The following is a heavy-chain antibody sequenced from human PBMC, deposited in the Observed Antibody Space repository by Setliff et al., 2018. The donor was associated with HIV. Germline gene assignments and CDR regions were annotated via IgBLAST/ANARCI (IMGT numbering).Heavy chain of an antibody. CDR3: ASGEYSYGYRFDY. Sequence: SETLSLTCTVSGGSISSYYWSWIRQPPGKGLEWIGCIYYSGSTNYNPSLKSRVTISVDTSKNHFSLKLSSVTAADTAVYYCASGEYSYGYRFDYWGQGTLVTVSS. D-gene: IGHD5-18*01. CDR1: GGSISSYY. V-gene: IGHV4-59*01. J-gene: IGHJ4*02. CDR2: IYYSGST.